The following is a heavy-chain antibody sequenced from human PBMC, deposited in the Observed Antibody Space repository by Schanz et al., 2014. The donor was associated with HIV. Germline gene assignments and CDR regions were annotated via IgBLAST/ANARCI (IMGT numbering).Heavy chain of an antibody. V-gene: IGHV3-33*01. J-gene: IGHJ4*02. D-gene: IGHD3-10*01. CDR1: GFTFSTYV. CDR3: VRGLLFQGFFDS. CDR2: IWFDGSNK. Sequence: QVHLVESGGGVVRPGRSLRLSCAASGFTFSTYVMHWVRQAPGKGLEWVAIIWFDGSNKYYADSVRGRFTISRDNSKNTLYLQMNSLRAEDTAVYYCVRGLLFQGFFDSWGQGALVTVSS.